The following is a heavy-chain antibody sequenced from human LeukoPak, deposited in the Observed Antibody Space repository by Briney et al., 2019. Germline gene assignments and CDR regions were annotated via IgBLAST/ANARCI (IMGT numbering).Heavy chain of an antibody. CDR1: GFTFSSYS. J-gene: IGHJ3*02. Sequence: GGSLRLSCAASGFTFSSYSMNWVRQAPGNGLEWVSSISSSSSYIYYADSVKGRFTISRDNAKNSLYLQMNSLRAEDTAVYYCARGRDFSEDIVVVPAARDAFDIWGQGTMVTVSS. V-gene: IGHV3-21*01. CDR2: ISSSSSYI. D-gene: IGHD2-2*01. CDR3: ARGRDFSEDIVVVPAARDAFDI.